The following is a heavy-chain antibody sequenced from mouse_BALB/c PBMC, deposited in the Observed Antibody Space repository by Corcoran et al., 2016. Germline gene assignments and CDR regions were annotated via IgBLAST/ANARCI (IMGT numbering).Heavy chain of an antibody. CDR1: GYTFTSYD. CDR2: IYPGDGST. CDR3: ARGDYDGGFAY. D-gene: IGHD2-4*01. Sequence: QVQLQQSGPALVKPGALVKVSCKASGYTFTSYDINWVKHRPGQGLEWIGLIYPGDGSTKYNEKFKGNATLTADKSSSTAYMQLSSMTSENSAVYFCARGDYDGGFAYWGQGTLVTVSA. J-gene: IGHJ3*01. V-gene: IGHV1S56*01.